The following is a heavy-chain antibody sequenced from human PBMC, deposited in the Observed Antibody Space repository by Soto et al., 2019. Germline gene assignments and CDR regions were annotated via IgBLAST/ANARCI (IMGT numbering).Heavy chain of an antibody. Sequence: PGGSLRLSCAASGFTFSSYAMHWVRQAPGKGLEWVAVISYDGSNKYYADSVKGRFTISRDNSKNTLYLQMNSLRAEDTAVYYCATSPSSWLQYYFDYWGQGTLVTVSS. V-gene: IGHV3-30-3*01. CDR1: GFTFSSYA. J-gene: IGHJ4*02. CDR2: ISYDGSNK. CDR3: ATSPSSWLQYYFDY. D-gene: IGHD6-13*01.